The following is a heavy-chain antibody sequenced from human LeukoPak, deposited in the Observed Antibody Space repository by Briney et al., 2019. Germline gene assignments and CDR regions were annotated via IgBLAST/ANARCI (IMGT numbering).Heavy chain of an antibody. CDR3: ARDHDWAFDL. Sequence: GGCLRLSCEGSGFSFGSYVMSWVRQAPGRGREWIAYINHNAEIIFYPDFVKGRFTISRDNPKKSLYLQMNALRYEDTAIYYCARDHDWAFDLWGQGTLVTVSS. CDR1: GFSFGSYV. V-gene: IGHV3-48*02. D-gene: IGHD3-9*01. CDR2: INHNAEII. J-gene: IGHJ4*02.